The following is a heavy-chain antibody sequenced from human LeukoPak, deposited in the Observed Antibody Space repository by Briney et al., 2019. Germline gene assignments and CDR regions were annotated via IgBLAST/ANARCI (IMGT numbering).Heavy chain of an antibody. Sequence: GASVKVSCKASGYTFTSYDINWVRQATGQGVEWMGWMNPNSGNTGYAQKFQGRVTMTRNTSISTAYMELSSLRSEDTAVYYCARGIGYCSSTSCYTDYWGQGTLVTVSS. V-gene: IGHV1-8*01. CDR3: ARGIGYCSSTSCYTDY. CDR2: MNPNSGNT. D-gene: IGHD2-2*02. J-gene: IGHJ4*02. CDR1: GYTFTSYD.